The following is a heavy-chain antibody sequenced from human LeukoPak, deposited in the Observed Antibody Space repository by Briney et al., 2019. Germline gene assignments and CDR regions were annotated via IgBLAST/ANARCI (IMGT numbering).Heavy chain of an antibody. D-gene: IGHD2-2*02. Sequence: SETLSLTCTVSGGSISSYYWSWVRQPPGKGLEWIGFVYYTGSTNYSPSLKSRVTISVDTSKNQFSLKLSSVTAADTAVYYCARAYCSSTGCYNDYWGQGTLVTVSS. CDR3: ARAYCSSTGCYNDY. CDR2: VYYTGST. CDR1: GGSISSYY. V-gene: IGHV4-59*01. J-gene: IGHJ4*02.